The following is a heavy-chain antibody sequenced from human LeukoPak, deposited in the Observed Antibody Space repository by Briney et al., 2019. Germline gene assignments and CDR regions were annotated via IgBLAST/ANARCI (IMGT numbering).Heavy chain of an antibody. D-gene: IGHD2-21*01. CDR1: GGSISSSNW. J-gene: IGHJ5*02. Sequence: SETLSLTCAVSGGSISSSNWWSWVRQPPGKGLEWIGEIYHSGSTNYNPSLRSRATISVDTARNQFSLRLTSVTAADTAVYYCARIQGEIVVMSAAMGPWGRGTLVIVSS. CDR2: IYHSGST. V-gene: IGHV4-4*02. CDR3: ARIQGEIVVMSAAMGP.